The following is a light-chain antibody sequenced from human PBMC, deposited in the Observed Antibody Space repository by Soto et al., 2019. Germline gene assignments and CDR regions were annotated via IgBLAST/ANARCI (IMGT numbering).Light chain of an antibody. CDR2: GAS. J-gene: IGKJ1*01. CDR3: EQSYSTRWT. V-gene: IGKV1-39*01. CDR1: QSISNY. Sequence: DIQMTQSPSSLSASVGDRVTITCRASQSISNYLNWYQQKPGKAPKLLIYGASSLQSGVPSRFSGSGSGRYFTLTISSLQPEDFATYYCEQSYSTRWTFGQGTKVEIK.